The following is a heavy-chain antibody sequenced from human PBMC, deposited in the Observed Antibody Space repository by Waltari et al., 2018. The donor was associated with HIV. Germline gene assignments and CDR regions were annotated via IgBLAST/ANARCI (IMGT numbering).Heavy chain of an antibody. V-gene: IGHV4-34*01. CDR2: INHSGRS. Sequence: QLRLQQWGAGQLKASETLSLTCAVYGGSLTASSWSWIRQCPGRGLEWIAEINHSGRSDFNPSLKSRVTIAIDPAKNQFSLTLKSVTAADTGVYYCARESRRRIRQGGINWFDPWGQGTPVNVLS. CDR1: GGSLTASS. CDR3: ARESRRRIRQGGINWFDP. J-gene: IGHJ5*02. D-gene: IGHD3-10*01.